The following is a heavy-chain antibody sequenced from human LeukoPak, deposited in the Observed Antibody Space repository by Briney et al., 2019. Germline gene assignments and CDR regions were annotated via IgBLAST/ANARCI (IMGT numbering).Heavy chain of an antibody. D-gene: IGHD6-13*01. CDR2: MNPNSGNT. Sequence: ASVKVSCKASGYTFTSYDINWVRQATGQGLEWMGWMNPNSGNTGYAQKFQGRVAMTRNTSISTAYMELSSLRSEDTAVYYCARTSSRVAAAGKRAFGYWGQGTLVTVSS. J-gene: IGHJ4*02. CDR1: GYTFTSYD. V-gene: IGHV1-8*01. CDR3: ARTSSRVAAAGKRAFGY.